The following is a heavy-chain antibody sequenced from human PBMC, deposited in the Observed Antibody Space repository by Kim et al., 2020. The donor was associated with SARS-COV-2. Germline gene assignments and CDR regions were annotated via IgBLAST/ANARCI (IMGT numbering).Heavy chain of an antibody. CDR2: ISGSGGST. J-gene: IGHJ4*02. Sequence: GGSLRLSCAASGFTFSNYGMSWVRQAPGKGLEWVSAISGSGGSTYYADSVKGRFTISRDNSKNTLYLQMNSLRAEDTAIYYCAKGLSGYSYGHWGQGSLVTVSS. CDR3: AKGLSGYSYGH. D-gene: IGHD5-18*01. V-gene: IGHV3-23*01. CDR1: GFTFSNYG.